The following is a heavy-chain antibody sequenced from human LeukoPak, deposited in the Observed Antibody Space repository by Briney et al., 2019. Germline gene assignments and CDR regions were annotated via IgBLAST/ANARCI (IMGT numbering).Heavy chain of an antibody. CDR2: IYTSGST. V-gene: IGHV4-4*07. CDR1: GGSLSGYY. D-gene: IGHD2/OR15-2a*01. CDR3: ARDRISAVADAFDI. J-gene: IGHJ3*02. Sequence: SETLSLTCSVSGGSLSGYYWSWIRQPAGKGLEWIGRIYTSGSTNYSPSLQSRVTISVDTSKNQFSLKLSSVTAADTAVYYCARDRISAVADAFDIWGQGTMVTVSS.